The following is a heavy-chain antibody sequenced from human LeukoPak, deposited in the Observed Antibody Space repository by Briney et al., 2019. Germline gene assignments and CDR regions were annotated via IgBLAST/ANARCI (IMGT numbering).Heavy chain of an antibody. CDR3: TRWQTSAVLDY. J-gene: IGHJ4*02. CDR1: GFTFGDYE. Sequence: GGSLRLSCTGYGFTFGDYEVTWVRQAPGKGLEWVGSIRRKRSGGTIEYAASLKGRVTISRDDSETNAYLQINSLRTEDTAVYYCTRWQTSAVLDYWGQGTLVTVSS. CDR2: IRRKRSGGTI. V-gene: IGHV3-49*04. D-gene: IGHD4-23*01.